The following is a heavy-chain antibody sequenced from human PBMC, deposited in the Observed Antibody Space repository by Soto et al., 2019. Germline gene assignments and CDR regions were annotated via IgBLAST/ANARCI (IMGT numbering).Heavy chain of an antibody. V-gene: IGHV4-59*01. D-gene: IGHD3-9*01. CDR1: GGSISSYY. Sequence: SETLSLTCTVSGGSISSYYWSWIRQPPGKGLEWIGYIYYSGSTNYNPSLKSRVTISVDTSKNQFSLKLSSVTAADTAVYYCARSGYYDMLPGYGPTGDFDYWGQGTLVTVSS. CDR2: IYYSGST. CDR3: ARSGYYDMLPGYGPTGDFDY. J-gene: IGHJ4*02.